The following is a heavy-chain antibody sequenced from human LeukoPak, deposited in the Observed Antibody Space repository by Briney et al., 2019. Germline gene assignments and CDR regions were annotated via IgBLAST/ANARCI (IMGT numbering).Heavy chain of an antibody. Sequence: GGSLRLSCAASGFTFDDYGMSWVRQAPGKGLEWVSGINWNGGSTGYADSVKGRFTISRDNAKNSLYLQMNSLRAEDTALYHCARDFLSYDSSGLPGNWGQGTLVTVSS. D-gene: IGHD3-22*01. CDR3: ARDFLSYDSSGLPGN. CDR1: GFTFDDYG. CDR2: INWNGGST. J-gene: IGHJ4*02. V-gene: IGHV3-20*01.